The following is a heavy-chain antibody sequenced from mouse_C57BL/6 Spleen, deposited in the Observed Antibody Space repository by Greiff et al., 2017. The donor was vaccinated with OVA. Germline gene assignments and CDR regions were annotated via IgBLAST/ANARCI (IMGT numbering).Heavy chain of an antibody. CDR3: ARDNGKGYYAMDY. V-gene: IGHV5-4*01. CDR2: ISDGGSYT. J-gene: IGHJ4*01. D-gene: IGHD2-1*01. CDR1: GFTFSSYA. Sequence: EVQLVESGGGLVKPGGSLKLSCAASGFTFSSYAMSWVRQTPGKRLEWVATISDGGSYTYYPDNVKGRFTISRDNAKNNLYLQMSHLKSEDTAMYYCARDNGKGYYAMDYWGQGTSVTVSS.